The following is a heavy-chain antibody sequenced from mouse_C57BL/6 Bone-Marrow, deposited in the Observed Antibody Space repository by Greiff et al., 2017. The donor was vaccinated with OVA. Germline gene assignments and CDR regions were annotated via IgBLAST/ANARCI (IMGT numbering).Heavy chain of an antibody. Sequence: VQLQQSGAELVRPGASVTLSCKASGYTFTDYELHWVKQTPVHGLEWIGAIDPETGGTAYNQKFKGKAILTADKSSSTAYMELRSLTSEDSAVYYCTRRVFAYWGIGTLVTVSA. CDR2: IDPETGGT. CDR3: TRRVFAY. CDR1: GYTFTDYE. V-gene: IGHV1-15*01. J-gene: IGHJ3*01.